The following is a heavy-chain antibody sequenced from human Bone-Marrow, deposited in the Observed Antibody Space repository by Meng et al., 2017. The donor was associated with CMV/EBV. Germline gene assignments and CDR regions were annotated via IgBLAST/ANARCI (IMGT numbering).Heavy chain of an antibody. D-gene: IGHD3-22*01. CDR2: IYYSGST. Sequence: GSLRLSCTVSGGSISSSSYYWGWIRQPPGKGLEWIGSIYYSGSTYYNPSLKSRVTISVDTSKNQFSLKLSSVTAADTAVYYCASSYYYDSSGYLYWGQGTLVTVSS. CDR3: ASSYYYDSSGYLY. J-gene: IGHJ4*02. V-gene: IGHV4-39*07. CDR1: GGSISSSSYY.